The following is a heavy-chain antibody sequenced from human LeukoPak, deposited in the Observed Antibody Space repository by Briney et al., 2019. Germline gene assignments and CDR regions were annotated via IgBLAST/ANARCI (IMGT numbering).Heavy chain of an antibody. CDR3: TGNYYGSGSYADFDY. Sequence: GGSLRLSCAASGFTFSGSALHWVRQASGKGLEWVGRIRSTANGYATAYAASGKGRFTIFRDDSKNTAYLQMDSLKTEDTAVYYCTGNYYGSGSYADFDYWGQGTLVTVSS. J-gene: IGHJ4*02. D-gene: IGHD3-10*01. CDR1: GFTFSGSA. CDR2: IRSTANGYAT. V-gene: IGHV3-73*01.